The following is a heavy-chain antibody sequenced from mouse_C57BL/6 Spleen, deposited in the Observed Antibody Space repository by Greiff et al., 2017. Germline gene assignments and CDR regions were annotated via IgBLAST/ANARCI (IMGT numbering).Heavy chain of an antibody. CDR2: IDPEKGDT. CDR3: TEYYGEPGYCDV. Sequence: VQLKQSGAELVRPGASVKLSCTASGFNIKDDYMHWVKQRPEQGLEWIGWIDPEKGDTEYASKFQGKATITADTYSNTAYLQLSSLTSEDTAVYCCTEYYGEPGYCDVWGTGTTVTVSS. V-gene: IGHV14-4*01. J-gene: IGHJ1*03. CDR1: GFNIKDDY. D-gene: IGHD1-1*01.